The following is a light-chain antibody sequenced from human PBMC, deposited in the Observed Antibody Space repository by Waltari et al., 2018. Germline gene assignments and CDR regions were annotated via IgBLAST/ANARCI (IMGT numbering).Light chain of an antibody. Sequence: EIVMPQSPATLSVSPGERATLSCRASQRVSSDLAWYQQKPGQAPRLLIHLVATRATDIPPRFSGSGSGTEFSLTISSLQSEDFAIYYCQQYNNWPWTFGQGTKVDIK. CDR2: LVA. J-gene: IGKJ1*01. V-gene: IGKV3-15*01. CDR1: QRVSSD. CDR3: QQYNNWPWT.